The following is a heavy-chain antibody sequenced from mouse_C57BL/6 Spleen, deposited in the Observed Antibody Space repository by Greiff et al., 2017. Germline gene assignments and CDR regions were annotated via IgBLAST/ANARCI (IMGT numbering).Heavy chain of an antibody. Sequence: EVMLVESGGGLVQPGGSMKLSCVASGFTFSNYWMNWVRQSPEKGLEWVAQIRLKSDNYATHYAESVKGRFTISRDDSKSSVYLQMNNLRAEDTGIYYGTPQLWGAMDYWGQGTSVTVSS. J-gene: IGHJ4*01. D-gene: IGHD1-1*02. V-gene: IGHV6-3*01. CDR3: TPQLWGAMDY. CDR1: GFTFSNYW. CDR2: IRLKSDNYAT.